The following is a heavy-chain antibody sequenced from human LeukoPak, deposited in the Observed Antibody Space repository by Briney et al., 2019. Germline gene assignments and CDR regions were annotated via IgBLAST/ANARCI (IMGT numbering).Heavy chain of an antibody. D-gene: IGHD3-10*01. Sequence: SETLSLTCTVSGGSISSYYWSWIRQPPGKGLEWIGYIYYSGSTNYNPSLKSRVTISVDTSKNQFSLKLSSVTAADTAVYYCAREWTYYYGSGSYDAFDIWGQGTMVTVSS. J-gene: IGHJ3*02. V-gene: IGHV4-59*12. CDR3: AREWTYYYGSGSYDAFDI. CDR2: IYYSGST. CDR1: GGSISSYY.